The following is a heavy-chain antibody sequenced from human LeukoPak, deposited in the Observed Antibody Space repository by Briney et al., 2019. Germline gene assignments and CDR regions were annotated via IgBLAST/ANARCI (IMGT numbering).Heavy chain of an antibody. D-gene: IGHD2-2*01. CDR2: VYYSGSA. Sequence: SETLSLTCTVSGASISSNSYYWGWIRQPPGKGLEWIGNVYYSGSAFYNPSLKSRVTISVDTSKNQFSLKLSSVTAADTAVYYCARHVVLGQLLWAAVANWFDPWGQGTLVTVSS. V-gene: IGHV4-39*01. J-gene: IGHJ5*02. CDR3: ARHVVLGQLLWAAVANWFDP. CDR1: GASISSNSYY.